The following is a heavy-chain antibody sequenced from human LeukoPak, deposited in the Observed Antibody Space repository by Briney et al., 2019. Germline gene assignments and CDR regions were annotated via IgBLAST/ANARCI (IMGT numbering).Heavy chain of an antibody. CDR3: AKRPPVNWGAHNTSGDY. J-gene: IGHJ4*02. CDR2: IGGSGGST. D-gene: IGHD7-27*01. CDR1: GFTFSSYA. V-gene: IGHV3-23*01. Sequence: SGGSLRLSCAASGFTFSSYAMSWVRQAPGKGLEWVSAIGGSGGSTYHADSVKGRFTISRDNSKNTLYLQMNSLRAEDTAVYYCAKRPPVNWGAHNTSGDYWGQGTLVTVSS.